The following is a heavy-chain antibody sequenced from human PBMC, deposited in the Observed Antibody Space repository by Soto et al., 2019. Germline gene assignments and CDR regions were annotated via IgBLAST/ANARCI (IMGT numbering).Heavy chain of an antibody. V-gene: IGHV3-23*01. CDR2: ISGSGGST. J-gene: IGHJ4*02. Sequence: EVQLLASGGGLVKPGGSLRRSCAASGFTFRSYAMRWVRQAPGKGLEWVSAISGSGGSTYYADSVQGRFTISRDNSKSTLDLQINRLGAEDTAGYYCAKVVSSGWSGGDFCGQGALVTVSS. CDR3: AKVVSSGWSGGDF. CDR1: GFTFRSYA. D-gene: IGHD6-19*01.